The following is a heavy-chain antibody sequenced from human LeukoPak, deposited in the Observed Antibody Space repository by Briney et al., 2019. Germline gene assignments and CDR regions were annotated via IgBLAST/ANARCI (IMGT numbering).Heavy chain of an antibody. Sequence: PGGSLRLSCAASGFTFSSFAMTWFRQVPGKGLEWVSGIHGSGETTYYADSVKGRFTISRDNSREMLYLQMNSLRVEDTAVYYCAKDPNGDYVGAFDNWGQGTMVTVSS. CDR1: GFTFSSFA. V-gene: IGHV3-23*01. CDR2: IHGSGETT. CDR3: AKDPNGDYVGAFDN. J-gene: IGHJ3*02. D-gene: IGHD4-17*01.